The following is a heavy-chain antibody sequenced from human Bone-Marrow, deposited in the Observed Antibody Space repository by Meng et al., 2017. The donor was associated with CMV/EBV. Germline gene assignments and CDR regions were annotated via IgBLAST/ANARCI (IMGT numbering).Heavy chain of an antibody. D-gene: IGHD6-19*01. V-gene: IGHV3-30*04. Sequence: GESLKISCAASGFTFSSYAMHWVRQAPGKGLEWVAVISYDGSNKYYADSVKGRFTISRDNSKNTLYLQMNSLRAEDTAVYYCAKVASTRFDPWGQGTLVTVSS. CDR1: GFTFSSYA. J-gene: IGHJ5*02. CDR2: ISYDGSNK. CDR3: AKVASTRFDP.